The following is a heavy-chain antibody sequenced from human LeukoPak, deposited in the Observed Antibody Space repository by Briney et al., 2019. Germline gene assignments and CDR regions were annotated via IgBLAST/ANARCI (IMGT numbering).Heavy chain of an antibody. V-gene: IGHV1-2*02. CDR1: GYTFTGYY. D-gene: IGHD6-6*01. Sequence: ASVKVSCKASGYTFTGYYMHWVRQAPGQGLEWMGWINPNSGGTNYAQKSQGRVTMTRDTSISTAYMELSRLRSDDTAVYYCARGPMYSSSSVDYFDYWGQGTLVTVSS. CDR2: INPNSGGT. CDR3: ARGPMYSSSSVDYFDY. J-gene: IGHJ4*02.